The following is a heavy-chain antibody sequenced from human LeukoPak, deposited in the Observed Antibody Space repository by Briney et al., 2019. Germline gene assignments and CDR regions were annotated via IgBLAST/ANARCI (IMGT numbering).Heavy chain of an antibody. J-gene: IGHJ4*02. Sequence: GASVKVSCKTSGYTFIDYFIHWVRRAPGQGLEWMGRLNPNNGYTFYTEEFQGRVTMTRDTSISTAYMELSRLTSDDTALYYCARDLSSTSNWEFDYWGQGTLVTVSS. V-gene: IGHV1-2*06. CDR2: LNPNNGYT. CDR3: ARDLSSTSNWEFDY. CDR1: GYTFIDYF. D-gene: IGHD7-27*01.